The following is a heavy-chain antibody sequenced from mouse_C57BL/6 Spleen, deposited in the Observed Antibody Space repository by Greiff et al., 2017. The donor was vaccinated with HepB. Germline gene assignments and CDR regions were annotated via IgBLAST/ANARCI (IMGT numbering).Heavy chain of an antibody. CDR2: IYPGGGYT. D-gene: IGHD4-1*01. CDR3: ARGSGRYFDV. CDR1: GYTFTNYW. Sequence: QVHVKQSGAELVRPGTSVKMSCKASGYTFTNYWIGWAKQRPGHGLEWIGDIYPGGGYTNYNEKFKGKATLTADKSSSTAYMQFSSLTSEDSAIYYCARGSGRYFDVWGTGTTVTVSS. J-gene: IGHJ1*03. V-gene: IGHV1-63*01.